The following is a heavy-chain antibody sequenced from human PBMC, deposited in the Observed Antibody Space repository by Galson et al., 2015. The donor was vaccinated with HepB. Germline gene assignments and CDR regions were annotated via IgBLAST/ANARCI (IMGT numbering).Heavy chain of an antibody. CDR1: GGTFSSYT. CDR2: IIPILGIA. D-gene: IGHD5-24*01. V-gene: IGHV1-69*02. J-gene: IGHJ4*02. Sequence: SVKVSCKASGGTFSSYTISWVRQAPGQGLEWMGRIIPILGIANYAQKFQGRVTITADKSTSTAYMELSSLRSEDTAVYYRARGVDGYNHYYFDYWGQGTLVTVSS. CDR3: ARGVDGYNHYYFDY.